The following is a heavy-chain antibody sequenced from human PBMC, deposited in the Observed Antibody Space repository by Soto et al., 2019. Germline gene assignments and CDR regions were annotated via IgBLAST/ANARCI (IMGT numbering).Heavy chain of an antibody. CDR1: GGSFNSYY. J-gene: IGHJ2*01. D-gene: IGHD4-17*01. V-gene: IGHV4-34*01. CDR3: ARGRGTTVTTPWYFEL. CDR2: ISHSGST. Sequence: QVQLQQWGAGLLKPSETLSLTCAVYGGSFNSYYWSWIRQPPGKGPEWIGEISHSGSTNCNPSLQRRVTISVDTSKNQFSLQLSSVTAADTAVYYCARGRGTTVTTPWYFELWGRGTLVTVSS.